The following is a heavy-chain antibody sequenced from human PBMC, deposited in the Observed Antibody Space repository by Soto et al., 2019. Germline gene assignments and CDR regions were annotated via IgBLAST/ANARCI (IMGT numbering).Heavy chain of an antibody. CDR1: GFTFSSYA. CDR3: ARPYYDFWGGYYTS. D-gene: IGHD3-3*01. Sequence: EVQLLESGGGLVQPGGSLRLSCAASGFTFSSYAMSWVRQAPGKGLEWVSAISGSGGSTYYADSVKGRFTISRDNSKNTLYLKMNSLRAGDTAVYYCARPYYDFWGGYYTSWGQGTLVTVSS. J-gene: IGHJ5*02. CDR2: ISGSGGST. V-gene: IGHV3-23*01.